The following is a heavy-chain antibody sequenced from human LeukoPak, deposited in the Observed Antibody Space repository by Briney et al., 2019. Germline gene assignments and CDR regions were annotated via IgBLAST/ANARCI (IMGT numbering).Heavy chain of an antibody. Sequence: GGSLRLSCAASGFTFDDYAMHWVRQAPGKGLEWVSGISWNSGSIGYADSVKGRFTISRDNAKNSLYLQMNSLRAEDTALYYCAKDGAYDILTGYPDYWGQGTLVTVFS. CDR1: GFTFDDYA. V-gene: IGHV3-9*01. CDR2: ISWNSGSI. CDR3: AKDGAYDILTGYPDY. J-gene: IGHJ4*02. D-gene: IGHD3-9*01.